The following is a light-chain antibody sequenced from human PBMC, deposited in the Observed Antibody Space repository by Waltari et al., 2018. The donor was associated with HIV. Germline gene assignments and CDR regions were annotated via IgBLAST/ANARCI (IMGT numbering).Light chain of an antibody. V-gene: IGLV1-51*01. CDR1: SSSIGTNF. J-gene: IGLJ2*01. CDR2: ANK. CDR3: GTWDSSLNAGV. Sequence: QSVLTQPPSVSASPGQKVTISCSGSSSSIGTNFVSWFQLLPGTAPNLLIYANKKRRSGSPDRFSVSKSGTSSALGITALQTGDEADYYCGTWDSSLNAGVFGGGTKVTVL.